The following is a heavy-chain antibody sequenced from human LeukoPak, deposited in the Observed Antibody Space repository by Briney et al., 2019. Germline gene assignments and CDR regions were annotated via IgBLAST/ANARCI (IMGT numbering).Heavy chain of an antibody. D-gene: IGHD1-26*01. J-gene: IGHJ4*02. Sequence: SETLSLACAVYGGSFSGYYWSWIRQPPGKGLEWIGEINHSGSTNYNPSLKSRVTISVDTSKNQFSLKLSSVTAADTAVYYCAIGTAGLDYWGQGTLVTVSS. CDR1: GGSFSGYY. V-gene: IGHV4-34*01. CDR3: AIGTAGLDY. CDR2: INHSGST.